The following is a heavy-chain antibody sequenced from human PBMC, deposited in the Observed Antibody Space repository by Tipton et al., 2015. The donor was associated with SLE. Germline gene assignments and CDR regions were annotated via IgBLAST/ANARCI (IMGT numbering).Heavy chain of an antibody. CDR3: ARDSIYDHKPFDY. Sequence: LRLSCTVSGGSISSGSYYWSWIRQPAGKGLEWIGHIYTSGSTNYNPSLKSRVTISVDTSKNQFSLKLSSVTVADTAVYYCARDSIYDHKPFDYWGQGTLVTVSS. CDR1: GGSISSGSYY. D-gene: IGHD3-22*01. V-gene: IGHV4-61*09. J-gene: IGHJ4*02. CDR2: IYTSGST.